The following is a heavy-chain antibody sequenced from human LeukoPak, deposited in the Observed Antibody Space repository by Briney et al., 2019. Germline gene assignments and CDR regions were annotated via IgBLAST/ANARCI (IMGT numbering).Heavy chain of an antibody. D-gene: IGHD3-9*01. CDR3: AKGSSGVGYDIFGFDP. Sequence: PGGSLRLSCAASGFTFSSYGMSWVRQAPGKGLEWVSAISGSGGSTYYADSVKGRFTISRDNSKNTLYLQMNSLRADDTAVYYCAKGSSGVGYDIFGFDPWGQGTLVTVSS. V-gene: IGHV3-23*01. CDR2: ISGSGGST. CDR1: GFTFSSYG. J-gene: IGHJ5*02.